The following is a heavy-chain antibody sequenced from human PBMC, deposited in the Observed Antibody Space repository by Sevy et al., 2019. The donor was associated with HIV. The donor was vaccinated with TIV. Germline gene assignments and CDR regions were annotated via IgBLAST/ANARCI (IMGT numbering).Heavy chain of an antibody. CDR3: ARLGRGEILYYFDY. CDR2: IYYSGST. Sequence: SETLSLTYTVSGGSISSSRYYWGWIRQPPGKGLEWIGNIYYSGSTYYNPSLKSRVTISVDTSKNHFSLKLSSMTAADTDVYYCARLGRGEILYYFDYWGQGTLVTVSS. CDR1: GGSISSSRYY. D-gene: IGHD3-10*01. J-gene: IGHJ4*02. V-gene: IGHV4-39*01.